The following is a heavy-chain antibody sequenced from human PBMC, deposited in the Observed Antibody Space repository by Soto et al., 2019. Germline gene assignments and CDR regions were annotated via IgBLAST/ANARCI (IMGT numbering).Heavy chain of an antibody. V-gene: IGHV1-69*01. D-gene: IGHD3-10*01. CDR1: GGTFSNYA. Sequence: QVRLVQSGAEVKKPGSSVKVSCKASGGTFSNYAISWVRQAPGQGLEWMGGILPIFGTVNYAQKFQGTVTITAEEYRRTAYMEVSSLRSEDTAVYYCARGRLHWFGTAHDGMAFWGQGTTVHVSS. J-gene: IGHJ6*02. CDR2: ILPIFGTV. CDR3: ARGRLHWFGTAHDGMAF.